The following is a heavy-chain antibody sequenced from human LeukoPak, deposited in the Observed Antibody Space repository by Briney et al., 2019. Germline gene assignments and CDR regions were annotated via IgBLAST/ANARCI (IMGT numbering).Heavy chain of an antibody. V-gene: IGHV1-24*01. Sequence: VASVKVSCKVSGYTLTELSMHWVRQAPGKGLEWMGGFDPEDGETIYAQKFQGRVTMTEDTSTDTAYMELSSLRSEDTAVYYCARATAMAAYYYYYYGMDVWGQGTTVTVSS. J-gene: IGHJ6*02. CDR1: GYTLTELS. D-gene: IGHD5-18*01. CDR2: FDPEDGET. CDR3: ARATAMAAYYYYYYGMDV.